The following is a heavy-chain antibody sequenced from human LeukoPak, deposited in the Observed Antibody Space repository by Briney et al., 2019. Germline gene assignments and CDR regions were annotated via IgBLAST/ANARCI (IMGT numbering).Heavy chain of an antibody. CDR1: GGTFSSYA. J-gene: IGHJ3*02. D-gene: IGHD3-3*01. CDR3: ARGAYYDFWSGYYSGDAFDI. CDR2: IIPIFGTA. V-gene: IGHV1-69*06. Sequence: ASVKVSCKASGGTFSSYAISWVRQAPGQGLEWVGGIIPIFGTANYAQKFQGRVTITADKSTSTAYMELSSLRSEDTAVYYCARGAYYDFWSGYYSGDAFDIWGQGTMVTVSS.